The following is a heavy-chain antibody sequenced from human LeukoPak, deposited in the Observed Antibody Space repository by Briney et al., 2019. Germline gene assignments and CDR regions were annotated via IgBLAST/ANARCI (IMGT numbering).Heavy chain of an antibody. CDR1: GFTFSSYG. J-gene: IGHJ4*02. D-gene: IGHD5-24*01. Sequence: PGGSLRLSCAASGFTFSSYGMHWVRQAPGKGLEWVAVIWYDGSNKYYADSVKGRFTISRDNSTNTLYLQMSSLRAEDTAVYYCARGAHRRDGYNCYFDYWGQGTLVTVSS. V-gene: IGHV3-33*01. CDR2: IWYDGSNK. CDR3: ARGAHRRDGYNCYFDY.